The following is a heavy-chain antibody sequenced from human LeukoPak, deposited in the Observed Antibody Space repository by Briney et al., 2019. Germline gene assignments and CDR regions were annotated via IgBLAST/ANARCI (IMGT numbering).Heavy chain of an antibody. CDR2: ISGSGGST. V-gene: IGHV3-23*01. CDR3: AKSLFTSAAGSGRASDI. Sequence: GGSLRLSCAASGFTFSSYAMTWVRQAPGKGLEWVSAISGSGGSTYYADSLKGRFTISRDNYKNTLYLQMDSLRAEDTAVYYCAKSLFTSAAGSGRASDIWGQGTMVTVSS. D-gene: IGHD3-10*01. J-gene: IGHJ3*02. CDR1: GFTFSSYA.